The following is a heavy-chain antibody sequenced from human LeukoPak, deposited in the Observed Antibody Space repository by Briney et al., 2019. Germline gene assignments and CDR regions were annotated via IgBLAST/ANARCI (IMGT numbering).Heavy chain of an antibody. CDR2: IKEDGSEK. D-gene: IGHD3-10*01. CDR3: ARGPGETQDAEYFQY. CDR1: GFTFSSYW. V-gene: IGHV3-7*01. Sequence: GESLRLSCAASGFTFSSYWMAWVRQAPGKGLEWVANIKEDGSEKYYLDSVKGRFTISRDNAENSLYLQMSSLRAEDTAVYYCARGPGETQDAEYFQYWGQGTLFTVSS. J-gene: IGHJ1*01.